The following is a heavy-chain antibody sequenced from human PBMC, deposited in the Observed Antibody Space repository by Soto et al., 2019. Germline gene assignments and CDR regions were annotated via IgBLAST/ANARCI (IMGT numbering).Heavy chain of an antibody. D-gene: IGHD2-15*01. J-gene: IGHJ6*02. CDR3: ARSECSAGSYSYYYYGMDV. Sequence: XATLSLTCTVSGGSISSSSFYWGWIRQPPGKGLEWIGSIYYSGSTYYNPSLKSRVTISVDTSKNQFSLKLSSVTAADTAVYYCARSECSAGSYSYYYYGMDVWGQGTTVTVSS. CDR1: GGSISSSSFY. V-gene: IGHV4-39*01. CDR2: IYYSGST.